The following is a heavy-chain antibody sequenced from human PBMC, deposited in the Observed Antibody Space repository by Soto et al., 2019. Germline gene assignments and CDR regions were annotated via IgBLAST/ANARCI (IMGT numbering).Heavy chain of an antibody. V-gene: IGHV1-18*01. CDR3: ARDLPEYCSGGSCYPLDY. CDR2: ISAYNGNT. D-gene: IGHD2-15*01. Sequence: QVQLVQSGAEVKKPGASVKVSCKASGYTFTSYGISWVRQAPGQGLEWMGWISAYNGNTNYAQKLQGRVTMTTDTSTSTAYMELRSLRSDDTAVYYCARDLPEYCSGGSCYPLDYWGQGTLVTVSS. CDR1: GYTFTSYG. J-gene: IGHJ4*02.